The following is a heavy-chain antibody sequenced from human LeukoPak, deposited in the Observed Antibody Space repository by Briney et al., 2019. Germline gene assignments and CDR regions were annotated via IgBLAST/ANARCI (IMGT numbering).Heavy chain of an antibody. Sequence: GGSLRLSCAASGFTFSIYAMSWVRQAPGKGLEWVSGISGSSSHALDADSVRGRFIISRDNTRNTLYLHMNSLRAEDTALYYCAKEGDYSNAAPEWGFDSWGQGTLVTVSS. CDR3: AKEGDYSNAAPEWGFDS. CDR1: GFTFSIYA. J-gene: IGHJ4*02. V-gene: IGHV3-23*01. CDR2: ISGSSSHA. D-gene: IGHD4-17*01.